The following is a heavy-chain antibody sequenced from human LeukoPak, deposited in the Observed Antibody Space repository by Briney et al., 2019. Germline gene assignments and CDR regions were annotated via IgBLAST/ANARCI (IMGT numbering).Heavy chain of an antibody. CDR1: GGSFSGYY. CDR3: ARGRYSSSWYRIYYFDY. Sequence: SETLSLTCAVYGGSFSGYYWSWIRQPPGKGLEWIGEINHSGSTNYNPSLKSRVTISVDTPKNQFSLKLSSVTAADTAVYYCARGRYSSSWYRIYYFDYWGQGTRVTVSS. V-gene: IGHV4-34*01. J-gene: IGHJ4*02. CDR2: INHSGST. D-gene: IGHD6-13*01.